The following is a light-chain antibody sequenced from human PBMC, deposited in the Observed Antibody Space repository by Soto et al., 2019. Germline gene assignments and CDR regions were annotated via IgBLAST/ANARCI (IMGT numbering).Light chain of an antibody. CDR3: QQYHSYPWT. V-gene: IGKV1-5*03. CDR1: HSISTW. J-gene: IGKJ1*01. Sequence: DIQMTQSPSTLSASVGDRVAITCRASHSISTWLAWYQQKPGKSPKLLIYQASSLESGVPSRFSGTGSGTEFTLTISSLRPDDLATYYCQQYHSYPWTFGQGTKVEIK. CDR2: QAS.